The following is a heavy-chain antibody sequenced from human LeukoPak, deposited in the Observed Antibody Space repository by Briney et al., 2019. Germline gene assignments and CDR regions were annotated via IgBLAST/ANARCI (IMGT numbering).Heavy chain of an antibody. D-gene: IGHD3-9*01. CDR3: AKGGYFVFEV. J-gene: IGHJ3*01. V-gene: IGHV3-23*01. CDR1: GFPFSAYD. Sequence: PGGSLRLSCAASGFPFSAYDMQWVRQAPGKGLEWVSGISRSGPTYYTDSVKGLFTISRDNSESTLYLQMNTLRAEDTAIYYCAKGGYFVFEVWGQGTLVAVSS. CDR2: ISRSGPT.